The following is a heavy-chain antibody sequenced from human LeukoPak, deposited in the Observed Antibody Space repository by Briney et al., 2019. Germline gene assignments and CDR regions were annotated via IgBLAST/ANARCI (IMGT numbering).Heavy chain of an antibody. V-gene: IGHV1-18*03. CDR1: GYTFTGYY. Sequence: ASVKVSCKASGYTFTGYYMHWVRQAPGQGLEWMGWISAYNGKTNYAQKLQGRVTMTTDTSTSTAYMELRSLRSDDMAVYYCARVGDILTGYPYYFDYWGQGTLVTVSS. CDR2: ISAYNGKT. J-gene: IGHJ4*02. CDR3: ARVGDILTGYPYYFDY. D-gene: IGHD3-9*01.